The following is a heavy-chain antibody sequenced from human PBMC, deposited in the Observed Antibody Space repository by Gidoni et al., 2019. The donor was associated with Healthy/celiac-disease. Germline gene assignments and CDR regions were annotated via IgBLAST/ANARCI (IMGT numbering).Heavy chain of an antibody. D-gene: IGHD2-8*01. CDR2: ISSSGSTI. J-gene: IGHJ3*02. CDR1: GFTFRDYF. Sequence: QVQLVESGGGVVKSGGSLRLSCSAYGFTFRDYFMSGTRQAPGKGLECVSYISSSGSTIYYADSVNGRFTISRDNAKNSLYLQMNSLRAEDTAVYYCARDQRQGGYCTNGVCTVNAFDIWGQGTMVTVSS. V-gene: IGHV3-11*01. CDR3: ARDQRQGGYCTNGVCTVNAFDI.